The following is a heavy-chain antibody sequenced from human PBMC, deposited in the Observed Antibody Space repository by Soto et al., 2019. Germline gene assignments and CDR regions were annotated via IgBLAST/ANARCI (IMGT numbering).Heavy chain of an antibody. CDR3: ARSGPYCKGGSCYFQY. CDR1: GGTFSSFD. D-gene: IGHD2-15*01. J-gene: IGHJ1*01. Sequence: QVQLVQSGAEVKKPGSSVKVSCTVSGGTFSSFDISWLRQAPGQRLEWMGGIIPAFGPANYPPKFQGAVSITADDSATTLYMELISLRSDDTGVYYSARSGPYCKGGSCYFQYWGQGTLVTVSS. V-gene: IGHV1-69*01. CDR2: IIPAFGPA.